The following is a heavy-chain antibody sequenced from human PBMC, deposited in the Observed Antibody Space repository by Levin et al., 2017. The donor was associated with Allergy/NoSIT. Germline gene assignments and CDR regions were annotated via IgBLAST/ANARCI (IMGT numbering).Heavy chain of an antibody. CDR2: ISYDGSNK. Sequence: GGSLRLSCAASEFTFSPYAMHWVRQAPGKGLEWVAVISYDGSNKYYADSVKGRFTISRDNSKNTLYLHMNSLRAEDTAVYYCARSAGDSSGYYFDYWGQGTLVTVSS. J-gene: IGHJ4*02. CDR3: ARSAGDSSGYYFDY. CDR1: EFTFSPYA. V-gene: IGHV3-30-3*01. D-gene: IGHD3-22*01.